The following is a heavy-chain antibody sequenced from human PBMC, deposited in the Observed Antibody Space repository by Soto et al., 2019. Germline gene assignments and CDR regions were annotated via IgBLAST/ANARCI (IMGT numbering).Heavy chain of an antibody. CDR1: GFTFSNYG. J-gene: IGHJ4*02. V-gene: IGHV3-30*18. D-gene: IGHD1-7*01. Sequence: GGSLRLSCAASGFTFSNYGMHWVRQAPGKGLEWVAVISYDGSNKYYADSVKGRFTISRDNSKNTLYLQMNSLRAEDTAVYYCAKEELFRKLGYYFDYWGQGTLVTVSS. CDR3: AKEELFRKLGYYFDY. CDR2: ISYDGSNK.